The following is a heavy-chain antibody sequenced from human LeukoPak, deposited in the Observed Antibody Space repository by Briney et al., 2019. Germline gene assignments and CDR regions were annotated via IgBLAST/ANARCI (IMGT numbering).Heavy chain of an antibody. D-gene: IGHD1-20*01. J-gene: IGHJ4*02. CDR2: IYPGDSDT. CDR1: GYTFSSYW. V-gene: IGHV5-51*01. CDR3: ARQVTATTQRYFDY. Sequence: GESLKISCKGSGYTFSSYWIGWVRQMPGKGLEWMGIIYPGDSDTRYSPSFQGQVTISADKSISTAYLQWSSLKASDTAMYYCARQVTATTQRYFDYWGQGTLVTVSS.